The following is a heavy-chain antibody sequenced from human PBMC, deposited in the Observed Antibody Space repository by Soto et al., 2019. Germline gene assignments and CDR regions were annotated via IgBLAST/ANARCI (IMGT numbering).Heavy chain of an antibody. Sequence: QVQLVQSGAEVKKPGSSVKVSCKASGGTFSSYAISWVRQAPGQGLEWMGGIIPIFVTAKYAQKFQARLTITADESTSPAYMELSRLRSEDTAVYYCARGVVVVAASQLGWFDTWGQGTLVIVSS. V-gene: IGHV1-69*19. J-gene: IGHJ5*02. CDR2: IIPIFVTA. CDR3: ARGVVVVAASQLGWFDT. CDR1: GGTFSSYA. D-gene: IGHD2-15*01.